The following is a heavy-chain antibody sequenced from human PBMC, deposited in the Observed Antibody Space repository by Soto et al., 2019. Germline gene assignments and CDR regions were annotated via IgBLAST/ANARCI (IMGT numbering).Heavy chain of an antibody. Sequence: GGSLRLSCAASGFTFSSYSMNWVRQAPGKGLEWVSYISSSSSTIYYADSVKGRFTISRDNAKNSLYLQMNSLRAEDTAVYYCAREVDGSGSYAFDIWGQGTMVTVSS. CDR1: GFTFSSYS. CDR2: ISSSSSTI. D-gene: IGHD3-10*01. V-gene: IGHV3-48*01. J-gene: IGHJ3*02. CDR3: AREVDGSGSYAFDI.